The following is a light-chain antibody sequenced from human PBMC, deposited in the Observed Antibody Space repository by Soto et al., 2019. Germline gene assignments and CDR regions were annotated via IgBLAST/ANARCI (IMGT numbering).Light chain of an antibody. J-gene: IGLJ1*01. CDR3: FSFTTTSTHV. CDR1: SIDIVSYNH. Sequence: SVRTHPASVSGSPGQSITISCSGTSIDIVSYNHVAWYQQFPGKSPKLMIYAVSDRPSGVSDRFSGSKSGITASLTISGLQVEDEAEYFCFSFTTTSTHVFGTGTRVNVL. CDR2: AVS. V-gene: IGLV2-14*03.